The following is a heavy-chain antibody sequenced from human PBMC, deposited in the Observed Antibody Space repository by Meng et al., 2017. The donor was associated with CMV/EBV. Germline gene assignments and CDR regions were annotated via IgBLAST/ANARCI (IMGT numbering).Heavy chain of an antibody. D-gene: IGHD3-3*01. CDR3: AKDQGAYDFWSGYYTLDI. Sequence: ETLSLTCTVSGGSISSYYWSWIRQPPGKGLEWVSAISGSGGSTYYADSVKGRFTISRDNSKNTLYLQMNSLRAEDTAVYYCAKDQGAYDFWSGYYTLDIWGQGTMVTVSS. J-gene: IGHJ3*02. CDR1: GGSISSYY. V-gene: IGHV3-23*01. CDR2: ISGSGGST.